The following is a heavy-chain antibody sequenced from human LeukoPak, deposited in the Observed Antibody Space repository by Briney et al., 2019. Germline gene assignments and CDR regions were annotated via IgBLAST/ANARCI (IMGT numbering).Heavy chain of an antibody. J-gene: IGHJ4*02. Sequence: SETLSLTCTVSGGSISSSSYYWGWIRQPPGKGLEWIGSIYYSGSTYYNPSLKSRVTISIDTSNNQFSLKLSSVTAADTAVYYCAKLEMATMYDYWGQGTLVTVSS. V-gene: IGHV4-39*07. D-gene: IGHD5-24*01. CDR2: IYYSGST. CDR3: AKLEMATMYDY. CDR1: GGSISSSSYY.